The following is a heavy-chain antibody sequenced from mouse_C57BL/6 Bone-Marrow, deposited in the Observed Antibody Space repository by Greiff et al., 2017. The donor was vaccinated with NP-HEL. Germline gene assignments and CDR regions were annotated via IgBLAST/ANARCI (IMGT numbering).Heavy chain of an antibody. D-gene: IGHD1-1*01. V-gene: IGHV1-81*01. CDR3: ARREYYYGSSWFAY. J-gene: IGHJ3*01. CDR2: IYPRSGNT. CDR1: GYTFTSYG. Sequence: QVQLQQSGAELARPGASVKLSCKASGYTFTSYGISWVKQRTGQGLEWIVEIYPRSGNTYYNEKFKGKATLTADKSSSTAYMELRSLTSEDSAVYFCARREYYYGSSWFAYWGQGTLVTVSA.